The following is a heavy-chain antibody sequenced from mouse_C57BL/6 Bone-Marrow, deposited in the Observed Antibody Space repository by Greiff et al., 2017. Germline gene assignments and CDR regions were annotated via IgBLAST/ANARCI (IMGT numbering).Heavy chain of an antibody. V-gene: IGHV2-5*01. D-gene: IGHD1-1*01. CDR3: AKNSAYYGSSYEYFDV. CDR2: IWRGGST. J-gene: IGHJ1*03. CDR1: GFSLTSYG. Sequence: VKLMESGPGLVQPSQSLSITCTVSGFSLTSYGVHWVRQSPGKGLEWLGVIWRGGSTDYNAAFMSRLSITKDNSKSQVFFKMNSLQADDTAIYYCAKNSAYYGSSYEYFDVWGTGTTVTVSS.